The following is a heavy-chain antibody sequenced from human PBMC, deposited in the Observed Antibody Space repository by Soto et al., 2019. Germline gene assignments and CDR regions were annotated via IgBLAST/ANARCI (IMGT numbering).Heavy chain of an antibody. Sequence: GESLKISCKGSGYSFTSYWISWVRQMPGKGLEWTGRIDPSDSYTNYSPSFQGHVTISADKSISTAYLQWSSLKASDTAMYYCATDPNCSSTSCYPSGMDVWGQGTTVTVSS. CDR3: ATDPNCSSTSCYPSGMDV. V-gene: IGHV5-10-1*01. D-gene: IGHD2-2*01. J-gene: IGHJ6*02. CDR1: GYSFTSYW. CDR2: IDPSDSYT.